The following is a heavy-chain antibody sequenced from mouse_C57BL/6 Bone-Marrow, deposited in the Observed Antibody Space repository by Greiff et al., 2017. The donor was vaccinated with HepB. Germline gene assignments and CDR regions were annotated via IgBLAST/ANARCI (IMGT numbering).Heavy chain of an antibody. CDR1: GYTFTDYY. J-gene: IGHJ3*01. Sequence: VQLKESGPVLVKPGASVKMSCKASGYTFTDYYMNWVKQSHGKSLEWIGVINPYNGGTSYNQKFKGKATLTVDKSSSTAYMELNSLTSEDSAVYYCARRANYYGSSQAWFAYWGQGTLVTVSA. D-gene: IGHD1-1*01. V-gene: IGHV1-19*01. CDR3: ARRANYYGSSQAWFAY. CDR2: INPYNGGT.